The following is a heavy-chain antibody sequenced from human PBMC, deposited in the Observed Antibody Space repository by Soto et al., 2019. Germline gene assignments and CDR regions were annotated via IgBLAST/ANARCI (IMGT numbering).Heavy chain of an antibody. D-gene: IGHD5-18*01. CDR1: GGSISSGDYY. CDR2: IYYSGST. J-gene: IGHJ6*02. V-gene: IGHV4-30-4*01. Sequence: SETLSLTCTVSGGSISSGDYYWSWIRQPPGKGLEWIGYIYYSGSTYYNPSLKSRVTISVDTSKDQFSLKLSSVTAADTAVYYCARERGYSYGYYYGMDVWGQGTTVTVSS. CDR3: ARERGYSYGYYYGMDV.